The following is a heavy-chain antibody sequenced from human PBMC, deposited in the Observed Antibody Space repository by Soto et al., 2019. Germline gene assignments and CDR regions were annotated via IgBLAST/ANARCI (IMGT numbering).Heavy chain of an antibody. J-gene: IGHJ3*02. D-gene: IGHD3-22*01. CDR1: GGTFSSYA. CDR2: IIPIFGTA. V-gene: IGHV1-69*06. Sequence: ASVKVSCKASGGTFSSYAISWVRQAPGQGLEWMGGIIPIFGTANYAQKFQGRVTITADKSTSTAYMELSSLRSEDTAVYYCASATMNGAFDIWGQGTMVTVSS. CDR3: ASATMNGAFDI.